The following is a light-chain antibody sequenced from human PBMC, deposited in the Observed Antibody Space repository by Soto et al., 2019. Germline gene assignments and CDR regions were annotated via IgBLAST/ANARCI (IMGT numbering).Light chain of an antibody. J-gene: IGKJ1*01. CDR3: QQSFGTTWT. CDR1: QTILTY. V-gene: IGKV1-39*01. Sequence: DIQMTQSPSSLSASVVDTVTITCRASQTILTYLNWYQQKPGKAPKLLIYAASSLQSGVPSRFSGGGSATDFTLTISSLQPEDFATYYCQQSFGTTWTFGRGTKVDIK. CDR2: AAS.